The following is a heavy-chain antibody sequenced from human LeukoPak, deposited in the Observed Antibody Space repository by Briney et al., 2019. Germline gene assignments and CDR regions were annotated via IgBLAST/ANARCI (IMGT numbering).Heavy chain of an antibody. J-gene: IGHJ4*02. CDR1: GGSISSTNYY. CDR2: IYYNGRT. V-gene: IGHV4-39*07. Sequence: SETLSLTCTVSGGSISSTNYYWGWIRQPPGEGLECIGSIYYNGRTYYNPSLKSRVTISVDTSKNQFSLKLSSVTAADTAVYYCARGRIARLPYFDYWGQGTLVTVSS. D-gene: IGHD5-18*01. CDR3: ARGRIARLPYFDY.